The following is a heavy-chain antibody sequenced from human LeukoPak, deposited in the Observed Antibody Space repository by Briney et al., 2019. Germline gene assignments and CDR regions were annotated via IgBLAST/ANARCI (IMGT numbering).Heavy chain of an antibody. V-gene: IGHV4-61*01. D-gene: IGHD3-22*01. Sequence: PSETLSLTCTVSGGSVSSGSYYWSWIRQPPGKGLEWIGYIYYSGSTNYNPSLKSRVTISVDTSKNQFSLKLSSVTAADTAVYYCARVANSGYYWYYFDYWGQETLVTVSS. CDR3: ARVANSGYYWYYFDY. CDR1: GGSVSSGSYY. J-gene: IGHJ4*02. CDR2: IYYSGST.